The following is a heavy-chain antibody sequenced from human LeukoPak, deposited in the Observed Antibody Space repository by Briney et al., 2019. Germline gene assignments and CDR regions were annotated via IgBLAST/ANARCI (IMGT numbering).Heavy chain of an antibody. CDR1: GGTFSSYA. Sequence: SVKVSCKASGGTFSSYAISWVRQAPGQGLEWMGGIIPIFGTANYARKFQDRVTMTTDTSTSTAYMELRSLRSDDTALYYCARNYDRRPFDYWGQGTLVTVSS. V-gene: IGHV1-69*05. J-gene: IGHJ4*02. D-gene: IGHD3-22*01. CDR3: ARNYDRRPFDY. CDR2: IIPIFGTA.